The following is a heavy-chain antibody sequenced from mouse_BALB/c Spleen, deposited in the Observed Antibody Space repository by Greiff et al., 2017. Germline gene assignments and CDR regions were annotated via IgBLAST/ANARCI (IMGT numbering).Heavy chain of an antibody. J-gene: IGHJ2*01. CDR2: ISSGSSTI. CDR1: GFTFSSFG. CDR3: ARGYEGYFDY. Sequence: DVKLQESGGGLVQPGGSRKLSCAASGFTFSSFGMHWVRQAPEKGLEWVAYISSGSSTIYYADTVKGRFTISRDNPKNTLFLQMTSLRSEDTAMYYCARGYEGYFDYWGQGTTLTVSS. V-gene: IGHV5-17*02. D-gene: IGHD2-10*02.